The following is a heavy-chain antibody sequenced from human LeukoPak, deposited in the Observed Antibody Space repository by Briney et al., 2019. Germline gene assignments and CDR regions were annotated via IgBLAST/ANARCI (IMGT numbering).Heavy chain of an antibody. D-gene: IGHD6-19*01. J-gene: IGHJ4*02. CDR3: ATVGDSGWFNFDY. V-gene: IGHV1-8*03. Sequence: ASVKVSCKVSGYTFTSYDINWVRQATGQGLEWMGWMNPNSGNTGYAQKFQGRVTITRNTSISTAYMELSSLRSEDTAVYYCATVGDSGWFNFDYWGQGTLVTVSS. CDR2: MNPNSGNT. CDR1: GYTFTSYD.